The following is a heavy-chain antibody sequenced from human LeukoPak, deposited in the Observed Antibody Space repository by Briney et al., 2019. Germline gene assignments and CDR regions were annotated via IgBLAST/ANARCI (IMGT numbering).Heavy chain of an antibody. Sequence: PSQTLSLTCTVSGGSISSGGYYWSWIRQHPVKGLEWIGYIYYSGSTYYNPSLKSRVTISVDTSKNQFSLKLSSVTAADTAVYYCARATQGGPSTVRGVLYGMDVWGQGTTVSVSS. CDR2: IYYSGST. V-gene: IGHV4-31*03. J-gene: IGHJ6*02. CDR1: GGSISSGGYY. CDR3: ARATQGGPSTVRGVLYGMDV. D-gene: IGHD3-10*01.